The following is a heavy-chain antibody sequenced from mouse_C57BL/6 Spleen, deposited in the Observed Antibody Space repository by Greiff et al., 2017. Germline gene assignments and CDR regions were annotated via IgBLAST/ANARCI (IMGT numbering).Heavy chain of an antibody. CDR3: ARGYYGNYWFAY. D-gene: IGHD2-1*01. CDR2: IYPGSGST. Sequence: QVQLKQPGAELVKPGASVKMSCKASGYTFTSYWITWVKQRPGQGLEWIGDIYPGSGSTNYNEKFKSKATLTVDTSSSTAYMQLSSLTSEDSAVYYCARGYYGNYWFAYWGQGTLVTVSA. V-gene: IGHV1-55*01. J-gene: IGHJ3*01. CDR1: GYTFTSYW.